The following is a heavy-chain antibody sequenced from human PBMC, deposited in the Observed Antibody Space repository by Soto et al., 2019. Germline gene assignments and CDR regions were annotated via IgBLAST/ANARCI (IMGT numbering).Heavy chain of an antibody. Sequence: EVQLVDSGGGLVQPGGSLRLSCAASGFTFSSYWMSWVRQAPGKGLEWVANIKEDGSERYYVDSVKGRFTISRDNAKNSLSLQMNSLRAEDTAVYYCARATGADKEDYWGQGTLVTVSS. V-gene: IGHV3-7*04. D-gene: IGHD3-10*01. CDR3: ARATGADKEDY. J-gene: IGHJ4*02. CDR2: IKEDGSER. CDR1: GFTFSSYW.